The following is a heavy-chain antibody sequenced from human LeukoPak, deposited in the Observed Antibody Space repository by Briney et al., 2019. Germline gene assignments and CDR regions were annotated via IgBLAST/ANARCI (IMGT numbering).Heavy chain of an antibody. CDR1: GFTFSSYN. CDR2: ISSSGSYT. D-gene: IGHD1-7*01. Sequence: GGSLRLSCAASGFTFSSYNMNWVRQAPGKGLEWVSSISSSGSYTYYADSVKGRFTISRDNAKNSLYLQMNSLRAEDTAVYYCARDYMSLNYNNFDSWGQGTQVTVSS. J-gene: IGHJ4*02. CDR3: ARDYMSLNYNNFDS. V-gene: IGHV3-21*01.